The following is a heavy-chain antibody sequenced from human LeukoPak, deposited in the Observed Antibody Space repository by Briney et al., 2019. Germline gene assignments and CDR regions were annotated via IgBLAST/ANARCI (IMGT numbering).Heavy chain of an antibody. CDR2: FSGSGGST. D-gene: IGHD2/OR15-2a*01. V-gene: IGHV3-23*01. J-gene: IGHJ4*02. CDR1: GFTFSNYA. CDR3: ATSGLSRFGF. Sequence: GGSLRLSCAASGFTFSNYAMSWVRQAPGKGLEWVSAFSGSGGSTYYADSVKGRFTISRDNSKNTLYLQMNSLRAGDTAVYYCATSGLSRFGFWGQGTLVTVSS.